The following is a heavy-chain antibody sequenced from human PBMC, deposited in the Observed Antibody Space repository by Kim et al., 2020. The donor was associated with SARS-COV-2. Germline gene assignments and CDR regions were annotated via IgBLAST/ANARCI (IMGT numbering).Heavy chain of an antibody. CDR2: INPNSGGT. D-gene: IGHD7-27*01. Sequence: ASVKVSCKASGYTFTGYYMHWVRQAPGQGLEWMGWINPNSGGTNYAQKFQGRVTMTRDTSISTAYMELSRLRSDDTAVYYCARIARSLTQYYFDYWGQGTLVTVSS. CDR1: GYTFTGYY. J-gene: IGHJ4*02. CDR3: ARIARSLTQYYFDY. V-gene: IGHV1-2*02.